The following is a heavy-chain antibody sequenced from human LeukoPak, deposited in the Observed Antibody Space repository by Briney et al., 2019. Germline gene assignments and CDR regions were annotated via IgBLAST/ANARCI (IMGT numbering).Heavy chain of an antibody. J-gene: IGHJ6*02. Sequence: SETLSLTCTVSGGSISSGDYYWSWLRQPPGQGLESIGYIYYSGSTYYNPSLNRRVTISVDTSKNQFSLKLSPVTAADTAVYYWACGGGGVFGGVTDGMDVGGREPTFTVSS. D-gene: IGHD3-16*02. V-gene: IGHV4-30-4*03. CDR2: IYYSGST. CDR3: ACGGGGVFGGVTDGMDV. CDR1: GGSISSGDYY.